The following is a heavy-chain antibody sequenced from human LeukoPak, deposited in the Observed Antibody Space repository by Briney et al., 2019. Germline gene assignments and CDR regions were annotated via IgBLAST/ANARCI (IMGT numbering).Heavy chain of an antibody. CDR3: AKGRTYSSGWYGDY. CDR1: GFTFSSYG. J-gene: IGHJ4*02. CDR2: ISGSGGST. Sequence: GGSLRLSCAASGFTFSSYGMSWVRQAPGKGLEWVSAISGSGGSTYYADSVKGRFTISRDNSKNTLYLQMNSLRAEDTAVYYCAKGRTYSSGWYGDYWGQGTLVTVSS. D-gene: IGHD6-19*01. V-gene: IGHV3-23*01.